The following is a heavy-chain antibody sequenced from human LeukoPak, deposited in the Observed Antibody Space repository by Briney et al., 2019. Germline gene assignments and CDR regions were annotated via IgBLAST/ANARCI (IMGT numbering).Heavy chain of an antibody. CDR1: GGSISSYY. J-gene: IGHJ5*01. D-gene: IGHD6-19*01. V-gene: IGHV4-59*12. CDR3: AREGYSSNWYDY. Sequence: PSETLSLTCTVSGGSISSYYWSWIRQPPGKGLEWIGYIYYSGSTNYNPSLKSRVTISVDTSKNQFSLKLSSVTAADTAVYYCAREGYSSNWYDYWGQGILVTVSS. CDR2: IYYSGST.